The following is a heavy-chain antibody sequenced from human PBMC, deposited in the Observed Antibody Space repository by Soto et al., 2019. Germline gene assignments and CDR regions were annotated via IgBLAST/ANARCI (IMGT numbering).Heavy chain of an antibody. Sequence: ASVKVSCKASGYTFTSYYMHWVRQAPGQGLEWMGIINPSGGSTSYAQKFQGRVTMNRDTSTSTVYMELSSLRSEDTAVYYCARGDEDGSGSSYYYYYGMDVWGQGTTVTVSS. V-gene: IGHV1-46*01. D-gene: IGHD3-10*01. CDR1: GYTFTSYY. CDR3: ARGDEDGSGSSYYYYYGMDV. CDR2: INPSGGST. J-gene: IGHJ6*02.